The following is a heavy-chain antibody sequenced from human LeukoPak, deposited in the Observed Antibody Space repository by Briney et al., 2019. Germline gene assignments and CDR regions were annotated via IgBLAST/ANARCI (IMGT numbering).Heavy chain of an antibody. D-gene: IGHD2-2*02. Sequence: GASVKVSCKASGYTFTSYGISWVRQAPGQGLEWMGWISAYNGNTNYAQKLQGRVTMTTDTSTSTAYMELSSLRSEDTAVYYCARGRGRGCSSTSCYKFDYWGQGTLVTVSS. CDR3: ARGRGRGCSSTSCYKFDY. CDR2: ISAYNGNT. J-gene: IGHJ4*02. CDR1: GYTFTSYG. V-gene: IGHV1-18*01.